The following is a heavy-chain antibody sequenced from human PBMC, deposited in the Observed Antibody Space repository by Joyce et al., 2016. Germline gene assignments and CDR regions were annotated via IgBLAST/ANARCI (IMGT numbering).Heavy chain of an antibody. CDR1: GYSFATYG. V-gene: IGHV1-69*06. Sequence: QVQLVQSGAEVKKPGSSVKVSCKASGYSFATYGINWVRQAPGQGLEWKGGSIPLFGTPNDAQIVQGRVTITADKSTSTVFMEISSLRSEDTAVYYCARELRAQRYFDTTHYYGMDVWGQGTTVTVSS. CDR3: ARELRAQRYFDTTHYYGMDV. D-gene: IGHD3-22*01. CDR2: SIPLFGTP. J-gene: IGHJ6*02.